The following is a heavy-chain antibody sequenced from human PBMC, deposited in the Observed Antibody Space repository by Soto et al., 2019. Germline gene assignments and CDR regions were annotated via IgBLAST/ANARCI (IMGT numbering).Heavy chain of an antibody. J-gene: IGHJ6*02. CDR1: GFTFSSYS. V-gene: IGHV3-48*02. Sequence: GGSLRLSCAASGFTFSSYSMNWVRQAPGKGLEWVSYISSSSSTIYYADSVKGRFTISRDNAKNSLYLQMNSLRDEDTAVYYCARDMYHDILTGYLQLFIHYCGMDVWGQGTTVTVSS. D-gene: IGHD3-9*01. CDR2: ISSSSSTI. CDR3: ARDMYHDILTGYLQLFIHYCGMDV.